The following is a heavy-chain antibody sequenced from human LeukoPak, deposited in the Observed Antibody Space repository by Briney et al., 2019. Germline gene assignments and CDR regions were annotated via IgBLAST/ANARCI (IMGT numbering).Heavy chain of an antibody. CDR3: ARGGRGSAAVVAPRSFDI. CDR1: GFTFTTYW. Sequence: PGGSLRLSCAASGFTFTTYWMHWVRQAPGKGLVWVSHINSDGSITSYADSVKGRFIISRDISKNTLYLQMNSLRAEDSALYYCARGGRGSAAVVAPRSFDIWGQGTMVTVSS. J-gene: IGHJ3*02. D-gene: IGHD3-22*01. V-gene: IGHV3-74*01. CDR2: INSDGSIT.